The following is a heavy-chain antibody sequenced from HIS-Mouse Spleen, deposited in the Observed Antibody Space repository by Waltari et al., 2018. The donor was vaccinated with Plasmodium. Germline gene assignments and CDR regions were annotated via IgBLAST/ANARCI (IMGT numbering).Heavy chain of an antibody. CDR3: ARDRITGTSYFDY. CDR1: GGSISSSSYY. J-gene: IGHJ4*02. V-gene: IGHV4-39*07. Sequence: QLQLQESGPGLVKPSETLSLTCTVSGGSISSSSYYWGWIRQPPGKGLGWIGSIYYSGSTYYIPSLNSRVTISVDTSKNQFSLKLSSVAAADTAVYYCARDRITGTSYFDYWGQGTLVTVSS. D-gene: IGHD1-7*01. CDR2: IYYSGST.